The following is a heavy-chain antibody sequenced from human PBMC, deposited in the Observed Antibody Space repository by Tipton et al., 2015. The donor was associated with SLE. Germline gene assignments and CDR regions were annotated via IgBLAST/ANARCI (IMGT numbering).Heavy chain of an antibody. J-gene: IGHJ5*02. CDR3: ARGYSSSWYPAETAYWFDP. Sequence: TLSLTCTVSGGSISSYYWSWIRQPPGKGLEWIGYIYYSGSTNYNPSLKSRVTISVDTSKNQFSLNLSSVTAADTAVYYRARGYSSSWYPAETAYWFDPWGQGTLVTVSS. D-gene: IGHD6-13*01. CDR2: IYYSGST. V-gene: IGHV4-59*01. CDR1: GGSISSYY.